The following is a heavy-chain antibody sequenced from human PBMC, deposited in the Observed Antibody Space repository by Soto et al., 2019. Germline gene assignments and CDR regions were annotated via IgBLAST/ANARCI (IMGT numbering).Heavy chain of an antibody. CDR1: GFTFSNYA. V-gene: IGHV3-23*01. D-gene: IGHD2-2*01. Sequence: GWSLRLSCTTSGFTFSNYAMSWVRQVPGKGLEWVSVISGSGADTHYADSVQGRFTISRDNSENSVYLQMNNLRAEDTAVYYCAKRPTYCSTTSCSNFRYYGMDVWGQGTTVTVSS. CDR3: AKRPTYCSTTSCSNFRYYGMDV. CDR2: ISGSGADT. J-gene: IGHJ6*02.